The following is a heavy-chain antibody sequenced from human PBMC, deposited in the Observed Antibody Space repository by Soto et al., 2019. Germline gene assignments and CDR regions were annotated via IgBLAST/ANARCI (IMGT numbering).Heavy chain of an antibody. V-gene: IGHV4-59*08. Sequence: QVQLQESGPGLVKPSETLSLTCTVSGGSISSYYWSWIRQPPGKGLEWIGYIYYSGSTNYNPSLKGRVTISVDTSKNQFSLKLSSVTAADTDVYYCASTMITFGGVIDPAPRSWGKGTLVTVSS. CDR1: GGSISSYY. J-gene: IGHJ5*02. D-gene: IGHD3-16*02. CDR3: ASTMITFGGVIDPAPRS. CDR2: IYYSGST.